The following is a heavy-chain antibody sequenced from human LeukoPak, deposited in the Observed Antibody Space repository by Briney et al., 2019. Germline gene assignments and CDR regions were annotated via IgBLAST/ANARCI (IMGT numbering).Heavy chain of an antibody. CDR2: INLNSGGT. CDR1: GYTFTGYY. Sequence: GASVKVSCKASGYTFTGYYMHWGRQAPGQGLEWVGWINLNSGGTNYAQKFQGRVTMTRDTSISTAYMELSRLRSDDTAVYYCARDRYIVVVPAAIPGANWFDPWGQGTLVTVSS. CDR3: ARDRYIVVVPAAIPGANWFDP. J-gene: IGHJ5*02. V-gene: IGHV1-2*02. D-gene: IGHD2-2*02.